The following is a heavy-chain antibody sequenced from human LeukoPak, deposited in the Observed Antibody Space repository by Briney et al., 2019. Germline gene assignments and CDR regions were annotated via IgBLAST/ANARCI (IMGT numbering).Heavy chain of an antibody. J-gene: IGHJ4*02. CDR3: ARGPPAYNWNDADFDY. Sequence: SETLSLTCAVSGGSLSSQFCSWIRQPPGQGLEWIGCMYYSGSTNYNPSLKSRVTISVDASKTQFSLTLSSVTAADTAVYYCARGPPAYNWNDADFDYWGQGTLVTVSS. CDR1: GGSLSSQF. D-gene: IGHD1-1*01. CDR2: MYYSGST. V-gene: IGHV4-59*11.